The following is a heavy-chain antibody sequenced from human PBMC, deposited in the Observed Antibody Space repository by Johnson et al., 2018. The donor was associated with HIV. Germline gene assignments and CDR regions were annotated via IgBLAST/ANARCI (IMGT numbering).Heavy chain of an antibody. D-gene: IGHD5-24*01. CDR1: GFTFRSYG. V-gene: IGHV3-30*19. CDR2: ISYDGSNK. CDR3: AKDIGDGYNRWGAFDF. Sequence: VQLVESGGGVVQPGGSLRLSCAASGFTFRSYGMHWVRQAPGKGLEWVAVISYDGSNKYYADSVKGRFTISRDNSKNTLYLQMNSLRAEDTAVYYCAKDIGDGYNRWGAFDFWGQGTMVTVSS. J-gene: IGHJ3*01.